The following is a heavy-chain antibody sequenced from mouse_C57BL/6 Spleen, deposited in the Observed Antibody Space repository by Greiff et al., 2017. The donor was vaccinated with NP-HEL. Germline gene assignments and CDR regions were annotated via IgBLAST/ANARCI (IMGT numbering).Heavy chain of an antibody. CDR2: ISDGGSYT. CDR3: ARDDYYYGSSFYYAMDD. Sequence: EVMLVESGGGLVKPGGSLKLSCAASGFTFSSYALSWVRQTPEKRLEWVATISDGGSYTYYPDNVKGRFTISRDNAKNNRYLQMSHLKSEDTAMYYCARDDYYYGSSFYYAMDDWGQGTSVTVSS. V-gene: IGHV5-4*01. D-gene: IGHD1-1*01. J-gene: IGHJ4*01. CDR1: GFTFSSYA.